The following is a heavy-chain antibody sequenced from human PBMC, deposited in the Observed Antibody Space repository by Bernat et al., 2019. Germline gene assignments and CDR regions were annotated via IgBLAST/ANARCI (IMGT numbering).Heavy chain of an antibody. D-gene: IGHD2-21*02. Sequence: EVQLVESGGGPVKPGGSLRLSCAASGFTFSSYSMNWVRQAPGKGLEWVSSISSSSSYIYYADSVKGRFTISRDNAKNSLYLQMNSLRAEDTAVYYCASVAYCGGDCYYDAFDIWGQGTMVTVSS. J-gene: IGHJ3*02. CDR1: GFTFSSYS. CDR2: ISSSSSYI. CDR3: ASVAYCGGDCYYDAFDI. V-gene: IGHV3-21*01.